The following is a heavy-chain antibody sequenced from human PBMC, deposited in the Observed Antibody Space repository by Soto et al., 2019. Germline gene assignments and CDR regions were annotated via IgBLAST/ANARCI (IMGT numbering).Heavy chain of an antibody. J-gene: IGHJ5*02. CDR2: IRRHTSVT. V-gene: IGHV3-48*01. D-gene: IGHD3-3*01. Sequence: GGSLRLSCAASGLTLSTSSMNWGRQAPGKGLEWISYIRRHTSVTAYADSVKGRFTISRDSAKNSLYLQMDSLRVEDTAVYYWGTGAQSGYYTVDRWGQGTPVTVSS. CDR3: GTGAQSGYYTVDR. CDR1: GLTLSTSS.